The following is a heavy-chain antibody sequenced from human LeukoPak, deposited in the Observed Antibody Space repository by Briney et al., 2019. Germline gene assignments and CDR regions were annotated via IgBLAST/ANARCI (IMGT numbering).Heavy chain of an antibody. D-gene: IGHD3-22*01. CDR3: ARVFGYYYDSSGDY. Sequence: SETLSLTCTVSGYSISSGYYWGWIRQPPGKGLGWIGSIYHSGSTYYNPSLKSRVTISVDTSKNQFSLKLSSVTAADTAVYYCARVFGYYYDSSGDYWGQGTLVTVSS. CDR2: IYHSGST. J-gene: IGHJ4*02. CDR1: GYSISSGYY. V-gene: IGHV4-38-2*02.